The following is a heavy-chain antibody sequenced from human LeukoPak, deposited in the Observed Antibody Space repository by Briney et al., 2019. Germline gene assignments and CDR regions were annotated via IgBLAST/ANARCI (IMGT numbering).Heavy chain of an antibody. J-gene: IGHJ4*02. D-gene: IGHD2/OR15-2a*01. Sequence: PSETLSLTCTVSGGSISSSSHYWGWIRQPPGKGLEWIGSIYYSGSTYYNPSLKSRVTISVDTSKNQFSLKLTSVTAADTAVYYCASQPDSSTYQPLDYWGQGTLVTVSS. CDR2: IYYSGST. CDR3: ASQPDSSTYQPLDY. CDR1: GGSISSSSHY. V-gene: IGHV4-39*01.